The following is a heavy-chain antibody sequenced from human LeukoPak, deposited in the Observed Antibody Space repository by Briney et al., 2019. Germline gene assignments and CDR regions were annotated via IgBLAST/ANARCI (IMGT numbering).Heavy chain of an antibody. Sequence: GGSLRLSCAASGLTFSSYAMSWVRQAPGKGLEWVSGISGSGGRTYYADSVKGRFTISRGNSKNTLYLQMNSLRAEDTATYYCAKDHGDYVFENWGQGTLVTVSS. D-gene: IGHD4-17*01. V-gene: IGHV3-23*01. CDR3: AKDHGDYVFEN. CDR2: ISGSGGRT. CDR1: GLTFSSYA. J-gene: IGHJ4*02.